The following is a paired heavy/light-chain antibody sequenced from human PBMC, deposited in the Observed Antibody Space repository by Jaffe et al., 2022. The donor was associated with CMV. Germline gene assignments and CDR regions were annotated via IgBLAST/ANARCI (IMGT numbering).Heavy chain of an antibody. Sequence: EVQLVQSGAEVKKPGESLRISCKGSGYNFTTYWISWVRQMPGKGLEWMGRIAPSDSYINYNPSFQGHVTISVDKSISTAYLQWSSLKASDTATYYCAREEGVGGKLIYYYYYMGVWGKGTTVTVSS. CDR1: GYNFTTYW. D-gene: IGHD1-26*01. V-gene: IGHV5-10-1*03. CDR2: IAPSDSYI. CDR3: AREEGVGGKLIYYYYYMGV. J-gene: IGHJ6*03.
Light chain of an antibody. CDR3: NSRDNSGNPHVV. CDR2: GKN. CDR1: SLRSSS. J-gene: IGLJ2*01. Sequence: SSELTQDPSVSVALGQTVRITCQGDSLRSSSASWYQQKPGQAPVLFIYGKNNRPSGIPDRFSGSSSGNTASLTITGAQAEDEADYYCNSRDNSGNPHVVFGGGTKLTVL. V-gene: IGLV3-19*01.